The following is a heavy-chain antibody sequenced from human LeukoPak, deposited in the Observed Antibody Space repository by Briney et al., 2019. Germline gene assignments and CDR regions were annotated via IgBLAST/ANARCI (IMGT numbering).Heavy chain of an antibody. CDR2: IRYDGSNK. Sequence: PGGSLRLSCAASGFTFSSYGMHWVRQAPGKGLEWVAFIRYDGSNKYYADSVKGRFTISRDNSKNTLYLQMNSLRAEDTAVYYCAKDRCYSCYYYYYYMDVWGKGTTVIVSS. V-gene: IGHV3-30*02. CDR3: AKDRCYSCYYYYYYMDV. CDR1: GFTFSSYG. D-gene: IGHD2-15*01. J-gene: IGHJ6*03.